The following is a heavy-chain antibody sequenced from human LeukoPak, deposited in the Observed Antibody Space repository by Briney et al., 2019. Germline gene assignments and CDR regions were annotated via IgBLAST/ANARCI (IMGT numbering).Heavy chain of an antibody. D-gene: IGHD3-22*01. Sequence: GASVKVSCKASGFTFTSSAVRWVRQARGQRLEWIGWIVVGSGNTNYAQKFQERVTITSDMSTSTAYMELSSLRSEDTAVYYCAADPGYYYDSSGPDYWGEGTLVTVSS. CDR3: AADPGYYYDSSGPDY. J-gene: IGHJ4*02. CDR1: GFTFTSSA. V-gene: IGHV1-58*01. CDR2: IVVGSGNT.